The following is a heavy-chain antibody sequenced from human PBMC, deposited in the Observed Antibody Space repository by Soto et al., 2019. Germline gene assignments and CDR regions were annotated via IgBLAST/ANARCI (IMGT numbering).Heavy chain of an antibody. CDR2: IRYDGSNK. D-gene: IGHD2-15*01. V-gene: IGHV3-33*08. CDR1: GFTFSDYY. CDR3: ARDVCSGGSCYTGIGHY. Sequence: GGSLRLSCAASGFTFSDYYMSWIRQAPGKGLEWVSVIRYDGSNKYYADSVKGRFTISRDNSKNSLYLQMNSLRAEDTAVYYCARDVCSGGSCYTGIGHYWGQGTLVTVSS. J-gene: IGHJ4*02.